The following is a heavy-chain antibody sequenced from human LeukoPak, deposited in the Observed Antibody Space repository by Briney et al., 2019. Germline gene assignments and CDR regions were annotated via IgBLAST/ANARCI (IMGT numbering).Heavy chain of an antibody. Sequence: PSETLSLTCTASGGSISSYYWSWIRQPPGKGLEWIGYIYYSGSTNYNPSLKSRVTISVDTSKNQFSLKLSSVTAADTAVYYCAAQDGYITTYFDYWGQGTLVTVSS. CDR3: AAQDGYITTYFDY. J-gene: IGHJ4*02. CDR1: GGSISSYY. D-gene: IGHD5-24*01. CDR2: IYYSGST. V-gene: IGHV4-59*01.